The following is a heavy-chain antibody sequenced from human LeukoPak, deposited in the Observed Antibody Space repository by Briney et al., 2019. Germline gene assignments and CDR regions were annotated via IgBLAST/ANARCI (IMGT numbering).Heavy chain of an antibody. Sequence: SETLSLTCTVSGGSISSSSYYWGWIRQPPGKGLEWIGSIYYSGSTYYNPSLKSRVTISVDTSKNQFSLKLSSVTAADTAVYYCARPLPLSLIVVVRGIPGWFDPWGQGTLVTVSS. CDR2: IYYSGST. J-gene: IGHJ5*02. CDR1: GGSISSSSYY. CDR3: ARPLPLSLIVVVRGIPGWFDP. V-gene: IGHV4-39*01. D-gene: IGHD3-22*01.